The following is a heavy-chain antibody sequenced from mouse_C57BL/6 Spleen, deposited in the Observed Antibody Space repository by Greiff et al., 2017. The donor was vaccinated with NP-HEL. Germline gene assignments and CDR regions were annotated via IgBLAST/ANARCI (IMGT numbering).Heavy chain of an antibody. J-gene: IGHJ2*01. Sequence: EVQRVESGGGLVQPKGSLKLSCAASGFTFNTYAMHWVRQAPGKGLEWVARIRSKSSNYATYYADSVKDRFTISRDDSPSMLYLQMNNLKTEDTAMYSCERESGNWGDYWGQGTTLTVSS. CDR3: ERESGNWGDY. CDR2: IRSKSSNYAT. V-gene: IGHV10-3*01. CDR1: GFTFNTYA. D-gene: IGHD4-1*01.